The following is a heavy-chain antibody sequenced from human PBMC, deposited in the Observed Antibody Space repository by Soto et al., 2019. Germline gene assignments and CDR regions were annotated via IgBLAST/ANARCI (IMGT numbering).Heavy chain of an antibody. J-gene: IGHJ4*02. Sequence: QVQVVQSGAEVKKPGASVKVSCKASGYTFTGYYLHWVRQAPGQGLEWLGWINPNGGGKNYAQDFQGRITMTRDASINTASLEVTRLRSEDTAVYYCAREGIAARIPTEWGQGTLVTVSS. CDR2: INPNGGGK. D-gene: IGHD6-6*01. V-gene: IGHV1-2*02. CDR1: GYTFTGYY. CDR3: AREGIAARIPTE.